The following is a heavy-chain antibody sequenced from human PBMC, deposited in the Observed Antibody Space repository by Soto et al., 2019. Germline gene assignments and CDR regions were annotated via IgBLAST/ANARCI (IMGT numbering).Heavy chain of an antibody. Sequence: PGGSLRLSCAASGFTFSDYYMDWVRQAPGKGLEWVGRTRNKANSYTTEYAASVTGRFTISRDDSKNSLYLQMNSLKIEDTAVYYCARAAYGSGSYYFDYLGQGT. CDR1: GFTFSDYY. CDR2: TRNKANSYTT. D-gene: IGHD3-10*01. V-gene: IGHV3-72*01. J-gene: IGHJ4*02. CDR3: ARAAYGSGSYYFDY.